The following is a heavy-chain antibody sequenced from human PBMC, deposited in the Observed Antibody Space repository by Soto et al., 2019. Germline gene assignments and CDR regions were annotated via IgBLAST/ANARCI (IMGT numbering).Heavy chain of an antibody. CDR2: INPNCGGT. D-gene: IGHD6-6*01. V-gene: IGHV1-2*02. Sequence: QVQLVQSGAEVKKPGASVKVSCKASGYTFTGNYMHWVRQAPGQGLEWLGWINPNCGGTNYAQKFQGRVTVTRDTSISTAYMELSRLRSDDTAVYYCARDGDSSSPFDIWGHGTMVTVSS. CDR3: ARDGDSSSPFDI. J-gene: IGHJ3*02. CDR1: GYTFTGNY.